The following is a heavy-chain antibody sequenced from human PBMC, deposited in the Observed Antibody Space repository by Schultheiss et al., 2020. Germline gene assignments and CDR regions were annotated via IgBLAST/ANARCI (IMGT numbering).Heavy chain of an antibody. D-gene: IGHD4-11*01. V-gene: IGHV4-59*08. CDR3: ATTVTSPLNCFDP. CDR1: GGSISSYY. CDR2: IYYSGST. J-gene: IGHJ5*02. Sequence: SETLSLTCTVSGGSISSYYWSWIRQPPGKGLEWIGYIYYSGSTNYNPSLKSRVTISVDTSKNQFSLKLSSVTAADTAVYYCATTVTSPLNCFDPWGQGTLVTVSS.